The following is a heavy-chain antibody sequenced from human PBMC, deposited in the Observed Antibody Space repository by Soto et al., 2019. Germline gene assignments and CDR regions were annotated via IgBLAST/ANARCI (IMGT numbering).Heavy chain of an antibody. CDR3: ARTITMVREDAFDI. CDR2: IYSGGST. Sequence: EVQLVESGGGLVQPGGSLRLSCAASGFTVSSNYMSWVRQAPGKGLEWVSVIYSGGSTYYADSVKGRFTISRDNSKNTLYLQMNSLRAEDTAVYYCARTITMVREDAFDIWGQGTMVTVSS. CDR1: GFTVSSNY. D-gene: IGHD3-10*01. J-gene: IGHJ3*02. V-gene: IGHV3-66*01.